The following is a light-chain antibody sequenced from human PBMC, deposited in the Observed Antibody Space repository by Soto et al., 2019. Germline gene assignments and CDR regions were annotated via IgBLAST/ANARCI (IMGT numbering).Light chain of an antibody. CDR3: QQYNSYPWT. CDR2: KAS. Sequence: DIPMTQSPSTLSASVGDRVTITCRASQSISSWLAWYQQKPGKAPKLLIYKASSLESGVPSRFSGSGSGTEFTLTISSLQPDAFATYYCQQYNSYPWTFGQGTKVEIK. J-gene: IGKJ1*01. V-gene: IGKV1-5*03. CDR1: QSISSW.